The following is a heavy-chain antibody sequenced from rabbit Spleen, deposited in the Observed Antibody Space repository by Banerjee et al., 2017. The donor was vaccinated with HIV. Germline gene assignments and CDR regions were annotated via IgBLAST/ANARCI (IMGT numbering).Heavy chain of an antibody. CDR1: GFSFSSSYH. V-gene: IGHV1S40*01. D-gene: IGHD4-1*01. CDR2: IYGGNSGSS. J-gene: IGHJ4*02. CDR3: AGDRKTDWGNYLAF. Sequence: QSLQESGGGLVQPGGSLALTCTASGFSFSSSYHMCWVRQAPGKGLEWIACIYGGNSGSSYYASWAKGRFTISKTSSTTVTLQMTSLTAADTATYFCAGDRKTDWGNYLAFWGPGTLVTVS.